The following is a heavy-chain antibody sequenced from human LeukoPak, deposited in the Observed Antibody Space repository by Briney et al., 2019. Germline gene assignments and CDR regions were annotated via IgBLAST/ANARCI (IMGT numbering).Heavy chain of an antibody. CDR1: GYSISSGYY. V-gene: IGHV4-38-2*02. CDR3: ARVVVVPAEPDDYYYMDV. J-gene: IGHJ6*03. Sequence: SETLSLTCTVSGYSISSGYYWGWIRQPPGKGLEWIGSIYHGGSTNYNPSPKSRVTMSVDTSKNQFSLKLSSVTAADTAVYYCARVVVVPAEPDDYYYMDVWGKGTTVTVSS. D-gene: IGHD2-2*01. CDR2: IYHGGST.